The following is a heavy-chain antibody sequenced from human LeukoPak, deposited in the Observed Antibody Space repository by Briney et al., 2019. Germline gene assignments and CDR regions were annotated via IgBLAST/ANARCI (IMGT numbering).Heavy chain of an antibody. D-gene: IGHD5-18*01. CDR2: ISSSGSTI. CDR3: ANGRYSYGYKNAFDI. Sequence: GGSLRLSCAASGFTFSDYYMSWIRQAPGKGLEWVSYISSSGSTIYYADSVKGRFTISRDNAKSSLYLQMNSLRAEDTAVYYCANGRYSYGYKNAFDIWGQGTMVTVSS. J-gene: IGHJ3*02. CDR1: GFTFSDYY. V-gene: IGHV3-11*04.